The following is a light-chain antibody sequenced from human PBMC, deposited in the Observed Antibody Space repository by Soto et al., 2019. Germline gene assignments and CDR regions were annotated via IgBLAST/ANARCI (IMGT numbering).Light chain of an antibody. Sequence: EIWLTQSPTTLSSSPGERAPLSCRASQSIDTYLAWYQQKPGQAPRLLIYGASTRATGIPARFSGSGSGTDFTLTISSLEPEDFAVYYCQQRSNWPRTFGQGSKVDI. J-gene: IGKJ1*01. CDR3: QQRSNWPRT. CDR1: QSIDTY. CDR2: GAS. V-gene: IGKV3-11*01.